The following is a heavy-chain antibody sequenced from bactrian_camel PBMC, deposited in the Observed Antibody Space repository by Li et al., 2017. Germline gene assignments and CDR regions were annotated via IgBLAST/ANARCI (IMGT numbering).Heavy chain of an antibody. D-gene: IGHD8*01. CDR2: RALYTGGDNT. CDR1: SGRRVF. J-gene: IGHJ4*01. CDR3: TQGVYWSTIGDIQRHQ. Sequence: HVQLVESGGGSVQAGGSLRLSCAYSGRRVFMGWFRQAPGRGREGVAARALYTGGDNTYYVPAAKGRFTLSQDNAKNTLYLQLNSLKTEDTAMYFCTQGVYWSTIGDIQRHQRGQGTQVTVS. V-gene: IGHV3S1*01.